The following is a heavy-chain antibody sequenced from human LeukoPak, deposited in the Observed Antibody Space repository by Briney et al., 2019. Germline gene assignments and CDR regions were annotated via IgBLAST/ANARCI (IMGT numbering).Heavy chain of an antibody. V-gene: IGHV3-15*01. CDR3: TTDRYDFWSGYSAEYFQH. J-gene: IGHJ1*01. D-gene: IGHD3-3*01. CDR2: IKSKTDGGTT. CDR1: GFTFSNAW. Sequence: GGSLRLSCAASGFTFSNAWMSWVRQAPGKGLEWVGRIKSKTDGGTTDYAAPVKGRFTISRDDSKNTLYLQMNSLKTEDTAVYYCTTDRYDFWSGYSAEYFQHWGQGTLVTVSS.